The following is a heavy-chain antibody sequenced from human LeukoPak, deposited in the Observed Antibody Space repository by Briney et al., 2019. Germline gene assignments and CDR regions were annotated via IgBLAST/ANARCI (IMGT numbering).Heavy chain of an antibody. CDR2: LYYSGST. CDR3: ARAVTGTTRGERAFDI. D-gene: IGHD4-17*01. J-gene: IGHJ3*02. CDR1: GGSISSGSYY. Sequence: TSETLSLTCTVSGGSISSGSYYWSWIRQPAGKGLEWIGRLYYSGSTNYNPSLKSRVTISVDTSKNQFSLKLSSVTAADTAVYYCARAVTGTTRGERAFDIWGQGTMVTVSS. V-gene: IGHV4-61*10.